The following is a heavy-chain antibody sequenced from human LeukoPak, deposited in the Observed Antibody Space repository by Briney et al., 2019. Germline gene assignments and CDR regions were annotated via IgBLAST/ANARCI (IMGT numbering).Heavy chain of an antibody. CDR1: GYTFTGYY. CDR3: ARVRSSASSGHALDF. J-gene: IGHJ3*01. Sequence: ASVKVSCKASGYTFTGYYMHWVRQAPGQGLEWMGWINPNSGGTNYAQKFQGRVTMTRDTSIKIAYMELSSLRSDDTAVYYCARVRSSASSGHALDFWGQGTMVSVSS. V-gene: IGHV1-2*02. D-gene: IGHD3-22*01. CDR2: INPNSGGT.